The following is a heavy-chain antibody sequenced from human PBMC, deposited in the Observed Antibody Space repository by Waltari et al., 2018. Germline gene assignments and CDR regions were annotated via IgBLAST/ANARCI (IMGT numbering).Heavy chain of an antibody. J-gene: IGHJ4*02. Sequence: QVQLQESGPGLVKPSETLSLTCTVSGGSISSYYWSWIRPPPGKGLEWIGYIYYSGSTNYNPSLKSRVTISVDTSKNQFSLKLSSVTAADTAVYYCARSTSTVRGYYFDYWGQGTLVTVSS. CDR1: GGSISSYY. CDR2: IYYSGST. V-gene: IGHV4-59*01. CDR3: ARSTSTVRGYYFDY. D-gene: IGHD4-17*01.